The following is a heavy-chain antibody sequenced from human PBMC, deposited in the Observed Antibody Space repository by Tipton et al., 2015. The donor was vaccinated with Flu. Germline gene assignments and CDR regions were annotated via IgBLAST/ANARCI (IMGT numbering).Heavy chain of an antibody. CDR1: GFSVSHNY. Sequence: SLRLSCAASGFSVSHNYMGWVRQAPGKGLQWVSLIYQDGDTFYADFVRGRFTISRDNSKNTLYLQINSLRAEDTALYYCAGGYGAAFDVWGRGTLVTVSS. J-gene: IGHJ3*01. CDR2: IYQDGDT. CDR3: AGGYGAAFDV. D-gene: IGHD5-18*01. V-gene: IGHV3-53*01.